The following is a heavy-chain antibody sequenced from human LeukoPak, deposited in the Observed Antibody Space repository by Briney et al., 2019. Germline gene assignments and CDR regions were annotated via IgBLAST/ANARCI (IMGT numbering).Heavy chain of an antibody. CDR3: AKDPYSSPYYFDY. CDR2: ISGSGGST. CDR1: GFTLSSYW. V-gene: IGHV3-23*01. D-gene: IGHD6-19*01. Sequence: GGSLRLSCAASGFTLSSYWMHWVRQAPGKGLEWVSSISGSGGSTYYADSVKGRFTISRDNSKNTLYLQMNSLRAEDTAVYYCAKDPYSSPYYFDYWGQGTLVTVSS. J-gene: IGHJ4*02.